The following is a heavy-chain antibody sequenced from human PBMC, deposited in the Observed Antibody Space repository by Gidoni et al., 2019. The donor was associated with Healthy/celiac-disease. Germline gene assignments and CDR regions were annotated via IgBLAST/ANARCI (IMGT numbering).Heavy chain of an antibody. D-gene: IGHD3-22*01. CDR1: GYTFTGYY. V-gene: IGHV1-2*02. CDR2: INPNSGGT. Sequence: QVQLVQSGAEVKKPGASVKVSCKVSGYTFTGYYMHWVRQAPGQGLEWMGWINPNSGGTNYAQKFQGRVTMTRDQSISTAYMELSRLRSDDTAVYYCARDIGYDSSGYEPGDAFDIWGQGTMVTVSS. CDR3: ARDIGYDSSGYEPGDAFDI. J-gene: IGHJ3*02.